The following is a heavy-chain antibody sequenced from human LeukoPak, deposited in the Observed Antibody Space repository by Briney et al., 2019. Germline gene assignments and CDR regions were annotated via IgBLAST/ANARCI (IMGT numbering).Heavy chain of an antibody. D-gene: IGHD1-14*01. V-gene: IGHV1-18*01. CDR2: ISAYNGNT. J-gene: IGHJ6*03. CDR1: GYTFTSYG. Sequence: ASVKVSCKASGYTFTSYGISWVRQAPGQGLEWMGWISAYNGNTNYAQKLQGRATMTTDTSTSTAYMELRSLRSDDTAVYYCARVDGNNYYYYYYMDVWGKGTTVTVSS. CDR3: ARVDGNNYYYYYYMDV.